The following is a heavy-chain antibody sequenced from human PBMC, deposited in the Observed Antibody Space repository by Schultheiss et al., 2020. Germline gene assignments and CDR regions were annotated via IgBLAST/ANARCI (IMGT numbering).Heavy chain of an antibody. CDR3: TTPWGGATMDYYYYGMDV. V-gene: IGHV3-15*07. D-gene: IGHD1-26*01. CDR2: IKSQTDGGTT. J-gene: IGHJ6*02. Sequence: GGSLRLSCSASGFTFSNYAMHWVRQAPGKGLEWVGRIKSQTDGGTTDYGAPVKGRFTISRDDSKNTLYLQMNSLKTEDTAVYYCTTPWGGATMDYYYYGMDVWGQGTTVTVSS. CDR1: GFTFSNYA.